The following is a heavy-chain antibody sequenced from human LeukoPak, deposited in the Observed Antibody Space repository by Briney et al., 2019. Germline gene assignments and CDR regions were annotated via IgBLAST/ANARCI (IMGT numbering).Heavy chain of an antibody. V-gene: IGHV4-59*08. CDR1: GGSISRYY. Sequence: SETLSLTCTVSGGSISRYYWSWIRQPPGKGLEWIGYINDSGSTNYNPSLKSRVTISVDTSKNQFSLKLSSVTAADTAVYYCARQRLDWQCDAFDIWGQGTMVTVS. CDR3: ARQRLDWQCDAFDI. J-gene: IGHJ3*02. D-gene: IGHD3/OR15-3a*01. CDR2: INDSGST.